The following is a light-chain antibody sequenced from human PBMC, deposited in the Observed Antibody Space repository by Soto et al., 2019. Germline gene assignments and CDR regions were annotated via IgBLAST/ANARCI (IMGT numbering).Light chain of an antibody. J-gene: IGKJ1*01. V-gene: IGKV3-20*01. CDR2: CXS. CDR1: QTISSSX. CDR3: QQYGRASWT. Sequence: ELGLKQCPGXLSLSPWKRSTLSCRASQTISSSXLALLQQRPGQAPRLXXACXSSMATGSPDRLSGSGSGTEFTLTISRLEPEDFAVYYCQQYGRASWTFGQGTKVDIK.